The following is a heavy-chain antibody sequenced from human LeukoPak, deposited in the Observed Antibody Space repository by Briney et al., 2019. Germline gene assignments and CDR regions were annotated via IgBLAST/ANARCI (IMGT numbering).Heavy chain of an antibody. CDR3: ARDLDSGSYVY. CDR1: GFTFSSYA. V-gene: IGHV3-30-3*01. D-gene: IGHD1-26*01. J-gene: IGHJ4*02. CDR2: ISYDGSNR. Sequence: PGGSLRLSCAASGFTFSSYAMHWVRQAPGKGLEWVAVISYDGSNRYYADSVKGRFTISRDNSKNTLYLQMNSLRAEDTAVYYCARDLDSGSYVYWGQGTLVSVSS.